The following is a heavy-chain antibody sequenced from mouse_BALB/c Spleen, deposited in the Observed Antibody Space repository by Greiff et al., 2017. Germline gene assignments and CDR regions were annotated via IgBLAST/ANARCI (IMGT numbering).Heavy chain of an antibody. CDR1: GYSITSDYA. D-gene: IGHD1-1*01. V-gene: IGHV3-2*02. CDR3: ARYGSSYDWYFDV. Sequence: DVKLVESGPGLVKPSQSLSLTCTVTGYSITSDYAWNWIRQFPGNKLEWMGYISYSGSTSYNPSLKSRISITRDTSKNQFFLQLNSVTTEDTATYYCARYGSSYDWYFDVWGAGTTVTVSS. CDR2: ISYSGST. J-gene: IGHJ1*01.